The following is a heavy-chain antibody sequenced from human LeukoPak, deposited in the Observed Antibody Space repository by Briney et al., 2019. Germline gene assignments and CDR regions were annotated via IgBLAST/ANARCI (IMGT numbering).Heavy chain of an antibody. CDR2: MNPNSGNT. Sequence: ASVKVSCKASGYTFSTHDINWVRQAPGQGLEWMGWMNPNSGNTGYAQNFQGRVSISSDTSTSTAYMELSSLRSEDTAVYYCGRGSKYCNGDNCYDLDNWGQGTLVIVSS. CDR3: GRGSKYCNGDNCYDLDN. V-gene: IGHV1-8*03. D-gene: IGHD2-15*01. J-gene: IGHJ4*02. CDR1: GYTFSTHD.